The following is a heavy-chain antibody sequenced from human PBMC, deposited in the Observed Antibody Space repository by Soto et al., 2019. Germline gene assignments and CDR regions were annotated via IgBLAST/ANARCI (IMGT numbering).Heavy chain of an antibody. CDR3: AKCTVDTIVTIGWCNWLDP. Sequence: EVQWLESGGGLVQPGGSLRLSCAASGFTFSSSAMSWVRQAPGKGLEWVSAIRGTNGNTHYAESVKGRLTISRDNSKNTLYLQMNFLRAEDTAVYYCAKCTVDTIVTIGWCNWLDPWGQGTLVIGSS. D-gene: IGHD5-12*01. CDR2: IRGTNGNT. J-gene: IGHJ5*02. V-gene: IGHV3-23*01. CDR1: GFTFSSSA.